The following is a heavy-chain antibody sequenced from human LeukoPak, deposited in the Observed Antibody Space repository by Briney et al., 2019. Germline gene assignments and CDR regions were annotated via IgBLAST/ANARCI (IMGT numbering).Heavy chain of an antibody. V-gene: IGHV1-2*02. CDR2: INPNSGGT. CDR3: ALTAQDYYDSSGYLYYMDV. CDR1: GYTFTGYY. D-gene: IGHD3-22*01. Sequence: ASVKVSCKASGYTFTGYYMHWVRQAPGQGLEWMGWINPNSGGTNYAQKFQGRVTMTRDTSISTAYMELSRLRSDDTAVYYCALTAQDYYDSSGYLYYMDVWGKGTTVTVSS. J-gene: IGHJ6*03.